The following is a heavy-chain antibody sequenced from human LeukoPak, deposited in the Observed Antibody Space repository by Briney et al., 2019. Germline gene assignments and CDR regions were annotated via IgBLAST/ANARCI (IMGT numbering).Heavy chain of an antibody. Sequence: GGSLRLSCAASGFTFSSYGMHLVRQAPGTGREGVALIRYDVSNKYYGDSVTGRFTLSRDNSQKTLYLQMTRLRAEDTAVYSCASEERQLWPFMAVWGKGTTVTVYS. CDR1: GFTFSSYG. CDR2: IRYDVSNK. D-gene: IGHD5-18*01. J-gene: IGHJ6*03. V-gene: IGHV3-30*02. CDR3: ASEERQLWPFMAV.